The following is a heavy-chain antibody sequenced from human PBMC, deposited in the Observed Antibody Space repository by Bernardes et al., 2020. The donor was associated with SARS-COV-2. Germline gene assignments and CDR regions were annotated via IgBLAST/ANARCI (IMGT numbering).Heavy chain of an antibody. CDR1: GFSFSTYS. J-gene: IGHJ4*02. CDR2: INCDGGGT. Sequence: GGSLRLSCSASGFSFSTYSMHWVRQAPGKGLEYVSAINCDGGGTYYADSVKGRFTISRDNSRNTLYLQMRSLRPEDTALYYCVKFTINGGSPDCWGQGTLVTVSP. V-gene: IGHV3-64D*06. D-gene: IGHD2-8*01. CDR3: VKFTINGGSPDC.